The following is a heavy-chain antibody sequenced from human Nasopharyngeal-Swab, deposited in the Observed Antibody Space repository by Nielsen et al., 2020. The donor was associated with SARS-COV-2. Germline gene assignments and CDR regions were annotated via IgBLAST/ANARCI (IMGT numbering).Heavy chain of an antibody. CDR1: GFTFDDYA. Sequence: SLKISCAASGFTFDDYAMHWVRQAPGKGLEWVSGISWNSGSIGYADSVKGRFTISRDNAKTSLYLQMNSLRAEDTALYYCASRGGAAAGGQAFDIWGQGTMVTVSS. CDR3: ASRGGAAAGGQAFDI. V-gene: IGHV3-9*01. D-gene: IGHD6-13*01. J-gene: IGHJ3*02. CDR2: ISWNSGSI.